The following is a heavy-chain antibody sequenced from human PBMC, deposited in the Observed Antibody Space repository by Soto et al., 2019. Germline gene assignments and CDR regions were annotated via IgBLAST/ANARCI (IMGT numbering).Heavy chain of an antibody. Sequence: QVQLVESGGRMVQPGRSLRLSCAASGFTFNSNAMHWVRQAPGKGLEWVAVISFDGSDTFYGDSVKGRFTISRDNSENTLYLQMNSLRAEDTAVYYCARDHDNRSWYGYLDYWGQGTLVTVSS. CDR1: GFTFNSNA. V-gene: IGHV3-33*05. CDR2: ISFDGSDT. D-gene: IGHD6-13*01. J-gene: IGHJ4*02. CDR3: ARDHDNRSWYGYLDY.